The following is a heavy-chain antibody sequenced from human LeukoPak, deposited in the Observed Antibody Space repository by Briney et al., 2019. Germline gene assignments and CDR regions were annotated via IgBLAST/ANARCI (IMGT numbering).Heavy chain of an antibody. D-gene: IGHD3-22*01. V-gene: IGHV1-2*06. CDR1: GYTLTDYY. CDR3: ARVGYYESSGYYEY. J-gene: IGHJ4*02. CDR2: INPNSGGT. Sequence: AASVKVSCKASGYTLTDYYMHWVRQAPGQGLEWMGRINPNSGGTNYAQTFQGRVTMTRDTSISTVYMELSRLRSDDTAVYYCARVGYYESSGYYEYWGQGTLVTVSS.